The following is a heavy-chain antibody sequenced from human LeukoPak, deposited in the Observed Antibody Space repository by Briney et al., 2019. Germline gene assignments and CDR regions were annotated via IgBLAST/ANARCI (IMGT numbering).Heavy chain of an antibody. J-gene: IGHJ5*02. CDR1: GFTFSSYA. V-gene: IGHV3-30*04. Sequence: PGGSLRLSYAASGFTFSSYAMHWVRQAPGKGLEWVAVISYDGSNEYYADSVKGRFTISRDNSKNTLYLQMNSLRAEDTAVYYCARGGSITMVRSNWFDPWGQGTLVTVSS. CDR2: ISYDGSNE. D-gene: IGHD3-10*01. CDR3: ARGGSITMVRSNWFDP.